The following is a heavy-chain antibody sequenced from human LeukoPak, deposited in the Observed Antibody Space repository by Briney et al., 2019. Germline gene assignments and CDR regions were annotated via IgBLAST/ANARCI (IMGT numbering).Heavy chain of an antibody. CDR1: GYTFTGYY. Sequence: RASVKVSCKASGYTFTGYYMHWVRQAPGQGLEWMGWISAYNGNTNYAQKLQGRVTMTTDTSTSTAYMELRSLRSDDTAVYYCARAFRVRSEWELPIAYYYYYYMDVWGKGTTVTISS. D-gene: IGHD1-26*01. CDR2: ISAYNGNT. V-gene: IGHV1-18*04. J-gene: IGHJ6*03. CDR3: ARAFRVRSEWELPIAYYYYYYMDV.